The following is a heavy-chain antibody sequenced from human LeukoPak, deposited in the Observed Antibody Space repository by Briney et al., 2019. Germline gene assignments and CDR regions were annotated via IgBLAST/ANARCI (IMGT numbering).Heavy chain of an antibody. V-gene: IGHV3-30*04. Sequence: PGRSLRLSCAASGFSFGSYAMHWVRQAPGKGLEWVAVISYDGSDKYYADSVKGRFIVSRDNSKNTLYLQMNSLRAEDTAVYYCAREFPSPFSGSYPPYFDYWGQGTLVTVSS. CDR3: AREFPSPFSGSYPPYFDY. D-gene: IGHD1-26*01. J-gene: IGHJ4*02. CDR1: GFSFGSYA. CDR2: ISYDGSDK.